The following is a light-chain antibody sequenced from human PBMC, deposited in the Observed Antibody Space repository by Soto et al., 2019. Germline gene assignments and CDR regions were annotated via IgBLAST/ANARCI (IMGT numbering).Light chain of an antibody. Sequence: EIVMTQPPATLSVSPGERATLSCRASENIYTNLAWYQQKPGQAPRLLIYGISTRATGIPARFSGSGSGTEFSLTISGLQSEDFAVYYCQQRSNWPPADTFGGGTKVDI. CDR3: QQRSNWPPADT. J-gene: IGKJ4*01. CDR2: GIS. V-gene: IGKV3-15*01. CDR1: ENIYTN.